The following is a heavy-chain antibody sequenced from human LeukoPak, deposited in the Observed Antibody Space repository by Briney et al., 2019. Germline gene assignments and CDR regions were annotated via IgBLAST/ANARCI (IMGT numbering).Heavy chain of an antibody. CDR3: ARDMTTVPYNWFDP. J-gene: IGHJ5*02. D-gene: IGHD4-17*01. Sequence: SETLSLTCTVSGGSISSGDYYWSWIRQPAGKGLEWIGRIYTSGSTIYNPSLETRVTISVDTSKNQFSLRLSSVTAADTAVYYCARDMTTVPYNWFDPWGQGTLVTVSS. CDR1: GGSISSGDYY. V-gene: IGHV4-61*02. CDR2: IYTSGST.